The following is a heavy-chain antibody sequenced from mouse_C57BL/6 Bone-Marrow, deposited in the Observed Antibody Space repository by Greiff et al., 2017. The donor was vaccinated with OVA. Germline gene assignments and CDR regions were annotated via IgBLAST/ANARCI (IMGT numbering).Heavy chain of an antibody. CDR3: TYYYGSSYSYAMDY. V-gene: IGHV5-9-1*02. D-gene: IGHD1-1*01. J-gene: IGHJ4*01. CDR2: ISSGGDYI. Sequence: EVHLVESGEGLVKPGGSLKLSCAASGFTFSSYAMSWVRQTPEKRLEWVAYISSGGDYIYYADTVKGRFTISRDNARNTLYLQMSSLKSEDTAMYYCTYYYGSSYSYAMDYWGQGTSVTVSS. CDR1: GFTFSSYA.